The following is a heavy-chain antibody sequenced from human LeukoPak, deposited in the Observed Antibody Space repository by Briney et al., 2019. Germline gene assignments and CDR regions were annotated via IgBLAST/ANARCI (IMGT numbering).Heavy chain of an antibody. Sequence: PGGSLRLSCAASGFTFSSYAMSWVRQAPGKGLEWVSAISGSGGSTYYADSVKGRFTISRDNSKNTLYLQMNSLRAEDTAVYYCAKGLLQTYDSSGYYSQHWGQGTLVTGSS. CDR2: ISGSGGST. CDR3: AKGLLQTYDSSGYYSQH. V-gene: IGHV3-23*01. D-gene: IGHD3-22*01. J-gene: IGHJ4*02. CDR1: GFTFSSYA.